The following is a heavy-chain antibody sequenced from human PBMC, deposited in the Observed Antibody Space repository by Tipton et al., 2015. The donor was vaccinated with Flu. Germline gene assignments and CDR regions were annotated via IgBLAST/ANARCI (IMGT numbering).Heavy chain of an antibody. Sequence: TLSLTCAVSGYSIGSGYYWGWIRQAPGKGLEWIASIYHSGTTYYNPSLKSRVTISLDTSKNQFSLKLTSVTAADTAVYYCARDGDSICSSGRCFDYWGRGIVVTVTS. D-gene: IGHD2-15*01. CDR3: ARDGDSICSSGRCFDY. CDR2: IYHSGTT. V-gene: IGHV4-38-2*02. J-gene: IGHJ4*02. CDR1: GYSIGSGYY.